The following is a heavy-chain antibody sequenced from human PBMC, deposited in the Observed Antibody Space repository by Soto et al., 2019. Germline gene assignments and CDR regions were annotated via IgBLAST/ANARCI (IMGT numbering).Heavy chain of an antibody. CDR1: GCSSGRGAYS. V-gene: IGHV4-30-2*01. Sequence: AQRLSLTCVVAGCSSGRGAYSRSSIRQPPGKGLEWIGYIYHSGSTYYNPSLKSRVTISVDRSKNQFSLKLSSVTAADTAVYYCARVPDRWGQGTLVTVLL. CDR3: ARVPDR. J-gene: IGHJ5*02. D-gene: IGHD2-2*01. CDR2: IYHSGST.